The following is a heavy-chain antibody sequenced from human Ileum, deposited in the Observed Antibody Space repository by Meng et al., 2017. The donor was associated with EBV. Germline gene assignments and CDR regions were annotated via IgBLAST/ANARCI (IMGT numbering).Heavy chain of an antibody. CDR3: AKVSLTGTFYDH. CDR1: GGSVISNNW. Sequence: QVQLQESGPRLVKPSGTWSLPCAVSGGSVISNNWWSWVRQPPGKGLEWIGEIFHIGSTNNSPSLKSRVTISVDNSKNQFSLSLTSVTAADTAIYYCAKVSLTGTFYDHWGQGILVTVSS. V-gene: IGHV4-4*02. CDR2: IFHIGST. D-gene: IGHD3-9*01. J-gene: IGHJ4*02.